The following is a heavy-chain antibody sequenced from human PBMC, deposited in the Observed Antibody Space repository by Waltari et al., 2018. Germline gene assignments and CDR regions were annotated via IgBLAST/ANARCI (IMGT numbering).Heavy chain of an antibody. CDR3: ARGSYYDFWSGYYGKDAFDI. D-gene: IGHD3-3*01. CDR1: GGSISSYY. Sequence: QVQLQESGPGLVKPSETLSLTCTVSGGSISSYYWSWIRQPPGKGLEWIGYIYYSGSTNYNPSLKSRVTISVDTSKNQFSLKLSSVTAADTAVYYCARGSYYDFWSGYYGKDAFDIWGQGTMVAVSS. J-gene: IGHJ3*02. V-gene: IGHV4-59*01. CDR2: IYYSGST.